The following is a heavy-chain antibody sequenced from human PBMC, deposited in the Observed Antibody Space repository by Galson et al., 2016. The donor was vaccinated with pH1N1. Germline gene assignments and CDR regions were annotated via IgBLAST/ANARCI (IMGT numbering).Heavy chain of an antibody. CDR1: GFTFSWYA. Sequence: SLRLSCAASGFTFSWYAMHWVRQAPGKGLEWVAVISYTGNSKDYADSVQGRFTISRDNSKNTLYLQMNSLRREDTAVYYCAKDQVVTTPSGYFEFWGQGSRVTVSS. J-gene: IGHJ4*02. V-gene: IGHV3-30-3*01. D-gene: IGHD2-21*02. CDR3: AKDQVVTTPSGYFEF. CDR2: ISYTGNSK.